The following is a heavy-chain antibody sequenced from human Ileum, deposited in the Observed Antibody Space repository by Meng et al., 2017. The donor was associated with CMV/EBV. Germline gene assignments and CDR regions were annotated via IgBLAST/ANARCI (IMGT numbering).Heavy chain of an antibody. D-gene: IGHD3-3*01. CDR2: IIPILGIA. CDR3: AREGMKRITIFGVVIGSPRRYYYGMDV. Sequence: RQAPGQGLEWMGGIIPILGIANYAQKFQGRVTITADKSTSTAYMELSSLRSEDTAVYYCAREGMKRITIFGVVIGSPRRYYYGMDVWGQGTTVTVSS. V-gene: IGHV1-69*10. J-gene: IGHJ6*02.